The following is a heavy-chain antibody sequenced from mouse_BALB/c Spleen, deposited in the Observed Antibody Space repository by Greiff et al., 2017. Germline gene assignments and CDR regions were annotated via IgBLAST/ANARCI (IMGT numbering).Heavy chain of an antibody. J-gene: IGHJ1*01. CDR3: ARAPLRYFDV. CDR1: GYTFTSYW. CDR2: INPSTGYT. V-gene: IGHV1-7*01. Sequence: VQLQQSGAELAKPGASVKMSCKASGYTFTSYWMHWVKQRPGQGLEWIGYINPSTGYTEYDQKFKDKATLTAAKSSSPAYMQLSSLTSEDYAVYYCARAPLRYFDVWGAGTTVTVSS. D-gene: IGHD1-1*01.